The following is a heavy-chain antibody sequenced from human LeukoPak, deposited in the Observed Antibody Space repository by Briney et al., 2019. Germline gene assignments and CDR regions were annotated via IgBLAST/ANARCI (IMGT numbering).Heavy chain of an antibody. CDR3: AKDLDSSGYFIRWNFDY. J-gene: IGHJ4*02. D-gene: IGHD3-22*01. Sequence: GGSLRLSCAASGFTFSSYAMSWVRQAPGKGLEWVSAISGSGGSTYYADSVKGRFTISRDNSKNTLYLQMNSLRAEDTAVYYCAKDLDSSGYFIRWNFDYWGQGTLVTVSS. CDR1: GFTFSSYA. CDR2: ISGSGGST. V-gene: IGHV3-23*01.